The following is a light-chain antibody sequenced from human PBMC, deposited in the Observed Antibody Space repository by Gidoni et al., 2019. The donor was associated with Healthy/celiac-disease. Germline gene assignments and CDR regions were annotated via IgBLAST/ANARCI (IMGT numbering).Light chain of an antibody. V-gene: IGKV3-11*01. CDR1: QSVSSY. J-gene: IGKJ5*01. Sequence: EIVLTQSPATLSLSPGERATLSCRASQSVSSYLAWYQQQHGQAPRHLIYDASHRATGIPARFSGSGSGTDFTLTISSLEPEDFAVYYCQQRSNWQITFGQGTRLEIK. CDR3: QQRSNWQIT. CDR2: DAS.